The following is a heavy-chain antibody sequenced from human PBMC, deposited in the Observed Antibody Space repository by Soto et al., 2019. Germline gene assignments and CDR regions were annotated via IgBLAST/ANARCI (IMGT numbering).Heavy chain of an antibody. V-gene: IGHV3-48*03. CDR2: ISSSGSTI. Sequence: VRLSCAASGFTFSSYEMNWVRQAPGKGLEWVSYISSSGSTIYYADSVRGRFTISRDNAKNSLYLQMNSLRAEDTAVYYCARDVEMATISWGQGTLVTVSS. CDR1: GFTFSSYE. J-gene: IGHJ4*02. CDR3: ARDVEMATIS. D-gene: IGHD5-12*01.